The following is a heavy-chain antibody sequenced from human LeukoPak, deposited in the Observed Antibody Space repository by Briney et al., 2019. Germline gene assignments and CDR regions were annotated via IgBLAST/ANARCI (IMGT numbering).Heavy chain of an antibody. Sequence: PSETLSLTCAVYGGSFSGYYWSWIRKPPGKGLEWIGEINHSGSTNYNPSLKSRVTISVDTSKNQFSLKLSSVTAADTAVYYCARVPEGAVAGFFDYWGQGTLVTVSS. V-gene: IGHV4-34*01. D-gene: IGHD6-19*01. CDR2: INHSGST. CDR3: ARVPEGAVAGFFDY. CDR1: GGSFSGYY. J-gene: IGHJ4*02.